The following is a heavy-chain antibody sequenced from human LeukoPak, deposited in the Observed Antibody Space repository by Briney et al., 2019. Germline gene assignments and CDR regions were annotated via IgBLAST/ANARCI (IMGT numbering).Heavy chain of an antibody. Sequence: SETLSLTCTVSGGSLSSGDYYWRWIRQPPGTGLEWIGYIYYSGSTYYNPSLKSRVTISVDTSKNQFSLKLSSVTAADTAVYYCARDARGGYMNNWFDHWGLGTLVTVSS. V-gene: IGHV4-30-4*01. J-gene: IGHJ5*02. CDR1: GGSLSSGDYY. D-gene: IGHD3-22*01. CDR3: ARDARGGYMNNWFDH. CDR2: IYYSGST.